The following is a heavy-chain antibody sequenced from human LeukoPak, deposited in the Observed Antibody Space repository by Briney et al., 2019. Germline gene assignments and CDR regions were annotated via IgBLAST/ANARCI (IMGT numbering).Heavy chain of an antibody. Sequence: SETLSLTCTVSGGSISNYYWSWIRQPPGKGLEWIGYISYSGSTNHNPSLKSRVTISVDTSKNQFSLKLSSVTAADTAVYYCARRAGGPIYDSSGYYSGVKWYFDYWGQGTLVTVSS. CDR1: GGSISNYY. J-gene: IGHJ4*02. CDR2: ISYSGST. D-gene: IGHD3-22*01. V-gene: IGHV4-59*01. CDR3: ARRAGGPIYDSSGYYSGVKWYFDY.